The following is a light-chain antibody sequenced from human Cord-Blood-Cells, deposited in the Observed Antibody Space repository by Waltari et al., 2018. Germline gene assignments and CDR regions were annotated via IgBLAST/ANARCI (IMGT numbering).Light chain of an antibody. J-gene: IGLJ2*01. V-gene: IGLV2-8*01. CDR3: SSYAGRNDYVV. CDR1: SSDVGGYNY. Sequence: QSALTQPPSASGSPGQSVTISCTGTSSDVGGYNYVSWYQQHPGKAPKLMIYEVSKRPSGVPGRFSGSKSGNTASLTVSGLQAEDEADYYCSSYAGRNDYVVFGGGTKLTVL. CDR2: EVS.